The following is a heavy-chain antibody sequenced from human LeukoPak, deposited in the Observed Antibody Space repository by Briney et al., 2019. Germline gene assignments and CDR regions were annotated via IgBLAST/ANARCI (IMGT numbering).Heavy chain of an antibody. CDR3: ARIRVNAFDI. V-gene: IGHV4-59*01. D-gene: IGHD3-10*01. Sequence: PSETLSLTCTVSNSSIISYYWSWIRQPPGKGLEWIGYIYYSGTTNYNPSLKSQVTMSVDTSKNQFSLKLSSVTAADTAVYYCARIRVNAFDIWGQGTMVTVSS. CDR1: NSSIISYY. J-gene: IGHJ3*02. CDR2: IYYSGTT.